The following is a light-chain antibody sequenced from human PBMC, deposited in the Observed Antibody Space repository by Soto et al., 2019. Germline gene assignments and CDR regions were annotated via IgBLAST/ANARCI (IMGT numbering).Light chain of an antibody. J-gene: IGKJ1*01. V-gene: IGKV3-15*01. CDR2: DAS. CDR3: QHYNNWHPWT. CDR1: QNIRSD. Sequence: EIVMSQSPATLSVSPGERATLSCRASQNIRSDLAWYQQTPGQAPRLLIYDASTRATGIPDRFSGSGSGTEFTLTISSLQSEDFAVYYCQHYNNWHPWTFGQGTKVDIK.